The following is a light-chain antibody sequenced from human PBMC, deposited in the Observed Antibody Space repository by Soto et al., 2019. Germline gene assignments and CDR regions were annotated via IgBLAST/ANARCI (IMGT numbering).Light chain of an antibody. J-gene: IGKJ1*01. CDR2: GAS. Sequence: EIVLTQSPGTLSLSPGERATLSCRASQSVSSSYFAWYQQRFGQAPRLLIDGASSRATGIPDRFSGSGSWTDFTLTSSRLEPEDFAVYYCQQYGSSSWTFGQGTKVEIK. CDR1: QSVSSSY. CDR3: QQYGSSSWT. V-gene: IGKV3-20*01.